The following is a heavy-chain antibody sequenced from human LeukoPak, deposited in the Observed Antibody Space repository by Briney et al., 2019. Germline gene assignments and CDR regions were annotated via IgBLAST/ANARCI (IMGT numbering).Heavy chain of an antibody. CDR1: GFTFSSYA. J-gene: IGHJ4*02. CDR2: ISYDGSTK. D-gene: IGHD3-10*01. V-gene: IGHV3-30*04. Sequence: PGGSLGLSCAASGFTFSSYAVHWVRQAPGKGLAWVAVISYDGSTKYYADSVKGRFFTSRDNSKNTLYLHMNSLRADDTAVYYCARELRAHFDSWGQGTLVTVSS. CDR3: ARELRAHFDS.